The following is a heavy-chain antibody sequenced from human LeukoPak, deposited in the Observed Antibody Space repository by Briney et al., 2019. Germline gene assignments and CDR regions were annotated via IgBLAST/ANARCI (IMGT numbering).Heavy chain of an antibody. V-gene: IGHV3-7*01. D-gene: IGHD6-19*01. CDR1: GFTFSTSW. Sequence: GGSLRLSCAASGFTFSTSWMTWVRQAPGKGLEWVANINEDGSEKYYVDSVKGRFTISRDDAKNSLSLQMNSLRAEDTAVYYCARHSGSSSGWYFDYWGQGTLVTVSS. J-gene: IGHJ4*02. CDR2: INEDGSEK. CDR3: ARHSGSSSGWYFDY.